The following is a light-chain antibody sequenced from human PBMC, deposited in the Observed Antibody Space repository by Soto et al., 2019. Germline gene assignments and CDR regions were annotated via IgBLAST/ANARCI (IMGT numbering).Light chain of an antibody. Sequence: DIQTTQSPPSLSASVGDRVTITCRTSQSISSYLNWYQQKLGKAPKLLIYAASRLQSGVPSRFSGSASGTDFTLTISSLQPDDFATYYCQHYNSYSEAFGQGTKVDIK. CDR2: AAS. V-gene: IGKV1-39*01. J-gene: IGKJ1*01. CDR1: QSISSY. CDR3: QHYNSYSEA.